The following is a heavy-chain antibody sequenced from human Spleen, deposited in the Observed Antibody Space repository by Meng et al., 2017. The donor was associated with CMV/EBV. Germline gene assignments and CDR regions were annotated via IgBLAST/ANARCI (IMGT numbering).Heavy chain of an antibody. J-gene: IGHJ6*02. D-gene: IGHD3-3*01. Sequence: SETLSLTCSLSGGSISSTSYYWGWIRQPPGKGLEWIGSIYYSGSTSYNPSLKSRVTMSLDMSKNQFSLNLSSVTAADTAVYYCARSGKYYDLWSGYTYGMDVWGQGTTVTVSS. V-gene: IGHV4-39*01. CDR2: IYYSGST. CDR3: ARSGKYYDLWSGYTYGMDV. CDR1: GGSISSTSYY.